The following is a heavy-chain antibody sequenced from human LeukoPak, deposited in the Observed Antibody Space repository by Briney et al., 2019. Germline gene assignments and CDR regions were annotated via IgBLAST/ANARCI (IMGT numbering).Heavy chain of an antibody. V-gene: IGHV3-23*01. CDR2: ISGSGGST. CDR1: GFTFSRYP. D-gene: IGHD3-3*01. Sequence: GGSLRLSCAASGFTFSRYPMYWVRQAPGKGLEWVSAISGSGGSTYYADSVKGRFTISRDNSKNTLYLQMNSLRAEDTAVYYCAKDPFLTPAGDFWGNQDLEVYYWGQGTLVTVSS. J-gene: IGHJ4*02. CDR3: AKDPFLTPAGDFWGNQDLEVYY.